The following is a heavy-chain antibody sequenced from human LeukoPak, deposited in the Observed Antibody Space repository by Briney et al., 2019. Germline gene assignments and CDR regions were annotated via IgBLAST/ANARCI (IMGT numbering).Heavy chain of an antibody. CDR2: IYYSGST. V-gene: IGHV4-39*01. Sequence: SETLSLTCTVSGGSISSSSYYWGWIRQPPGKGLEWIGSIYYSGSTYYNPSLKSRVTISVDTSKNQFSLKLSSVTAADTAVYYCARHVLNWDRGAFDIWGQGTMVTVSS. J-gene: IGHJ3*02. CDR3: ARHVLNWDRGAFDI. D-gene: IGHD7-27*01. CDR1: GGSISSSSYY.